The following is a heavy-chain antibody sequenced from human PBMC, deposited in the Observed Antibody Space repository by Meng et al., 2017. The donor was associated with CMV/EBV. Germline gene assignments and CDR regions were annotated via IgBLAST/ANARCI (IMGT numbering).Heavy chain of an antibody. J-gene: IGHJ5*02. V-gene: IGHV1-69*05. CDR1: GGTFSSYA. CDR2: IIPIFGTA. D-gene: IGHD2-2*01. Sequence: SVKVSCKASGGTFSSYAISWVRQAPGQGLEWMGGIIPIFGTANYAQKFQGRVTITTDESTSTAYMELSSLRSDDTAVYYCARGTSSRIGWFDPWGQGTLVTVSS. CDR3: ARGTSSRIGWFDP.